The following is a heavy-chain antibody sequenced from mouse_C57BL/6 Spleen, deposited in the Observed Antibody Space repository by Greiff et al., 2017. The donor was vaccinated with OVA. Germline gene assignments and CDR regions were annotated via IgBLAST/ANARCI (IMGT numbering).Heavy chain of an antibody. Sequence: QVQLKQPGAELVRPGTSVKLSCKASGYTFTSYWMHWVKQRPGQGLEWIGVIDPSDSYTNYNQKFKGKATLTVDTSSSTAYMQLSSLTSEDSAVYYCARCYYYGSSYVGAMDYWGQGTSVTVSS. V-gene: IGHV1-59*01. CDR2: IDPSDSYT. J-gene: IGHJ4*01. CDR3: ARCYYYGSSYVGAMDY. CDR1: GYTFTSYW. D-gene: IGHD1-1*01.